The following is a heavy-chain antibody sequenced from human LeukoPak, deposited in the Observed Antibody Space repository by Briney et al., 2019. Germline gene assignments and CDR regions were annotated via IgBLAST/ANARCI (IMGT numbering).Heavy chain of an antibody. CDR1: GFTFSSYA. V-gene: IGHV3-23*01. CDR3: AKGPAIVGATDYLY. CDR2: ISGSGGST. Sequence: PGGSLRLSCAASGFTFSSYAMSWVRQAPGKGLEWVSAISGSGGSTYYADSVKGRFTISRDNSKNTLYLQMNSLRAEDTAVYYCAKGPAIVGATDYLYWGQGILVTVSS. D-gene: IGHD1-26*01. J-gene: IGHJ4*02.